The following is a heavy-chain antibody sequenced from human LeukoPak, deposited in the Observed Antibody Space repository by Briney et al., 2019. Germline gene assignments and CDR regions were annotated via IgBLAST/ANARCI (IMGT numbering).Heavy chain of an antibody. CDR1: GFTFSSYS. CDR3: ARDYSGSYYYYYGMDV. V-gene: IGHV3-21*01. Sequence: GGSPRLSCAASGFTFSSYSMNWVRQAPGKGLEWVSSISSSSSYIYYADSVKGRFTISRDNAKNSLYLQMNSLRAEDTAVYYCARDYSGSYYYYYGMDVWGQGTTVTVSS. J-gene: IGHJ6*02. D-gene: IGHD1-26*01. CDR2: ISSSSSYI.